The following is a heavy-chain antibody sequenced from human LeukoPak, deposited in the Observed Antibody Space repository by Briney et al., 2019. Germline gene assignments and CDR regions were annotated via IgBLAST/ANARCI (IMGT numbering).Heavy chain of an antibody. Sequence: ASVKVSCKASGYTFTNYGISWVRQAPGQGLEWMGWISAYNGNTNYAQKLQGRVTMTTDTSTSTAYMGLRSLRSDDTAIYYCARDHYDSSGYYYLADDYFDYWGQGTLVTVSS. CDR2: ISAYNGNT. CDR1: GYTFTNYG. V-gene: IGHV1-18*01. CDR3: ARDHYDSSGYYYLADDYFDY. D-gene: IGHD3-22*01. J-gene: IGHJ4*02.